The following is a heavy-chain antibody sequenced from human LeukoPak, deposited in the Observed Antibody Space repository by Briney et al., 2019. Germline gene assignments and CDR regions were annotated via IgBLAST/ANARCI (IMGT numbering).Heavy chain of an antibody. Sequence: SETLSLTCAVYGGSFSNYYWSWLRQSPGKGLEWIGEINDSGTINYNPSLMSRVTVSVDKSKNQFSLKLSSATAADTAVYYCARRWNYGRNYYIDVWGKGATVSVPS. J-gene: IGHJ6*03. CDR3: ARRWNYGRNYYIDV. CDR1: GGSFSNYY. D-gene: IGHD1-7*01. CDR2: INDSGTI. V-gene: IGHV4-34*01.